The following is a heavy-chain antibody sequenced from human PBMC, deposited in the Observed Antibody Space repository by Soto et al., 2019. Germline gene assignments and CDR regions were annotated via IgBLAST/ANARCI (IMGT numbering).Heavy chain of an antibody. V-gene: IGHV1-18*01. J-gene: IGHJ4*02. CDR2: ISAYNGNT. D-gene: IGHD3-3*01. CDR3: ARDPKSSLGVRFLEWLLPDY. Sequence: ASVKFSCKASGYTFTSYGISWVRQAPGQGLEWMGWISAYNGNTNYAQKLQGRVTMTTDTSTSTAYMELRSLRSDDTAVYYCARDPKSSLGVRFLEWLLPDYWGQGTLVTVSS. CDR1: GYTFTSYG.